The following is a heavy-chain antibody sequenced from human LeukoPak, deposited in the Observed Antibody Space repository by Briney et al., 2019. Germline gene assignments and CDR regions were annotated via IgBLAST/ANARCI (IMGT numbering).Heavy chain of an antibody. V-gene: IGHV4-39*01. CDR3: ARSTYYYDSSGYFFVSGKGYYFDY. D-gene: IGHD3-22*01. CDR1: GGSISSSSYY. Sequence: SSETLSLTCTVSGGSISSSSYYWGWIRQPPGKGLEWIGSIYYSGSTYYNPSLKSRVTISVDTSKNQFSLKLSSVTAADTAVYYCARSTYYYDSSGYFFVSGKGYYFDYWGQGTLVTVSS. CDR2: IYYSGST. J-gene: IGHJ4*02.